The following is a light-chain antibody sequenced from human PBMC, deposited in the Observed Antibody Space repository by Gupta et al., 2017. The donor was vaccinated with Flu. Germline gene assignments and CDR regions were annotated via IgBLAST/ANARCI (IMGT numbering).Light chain of an antibody. V-gene: IGLV1-40*01. J-gene: IGLJ3*02. CDR1: SSNIGTGYD. CDR2: HNN. Sequence: QSVLTQPPSVSGAPGQRVTISCTGSSSNIGTGYDVHWYQQLPGTAPKLLIYHNNNRPSGVPDRFSGSRSGTAAYLAITGLQAEDEADYYCQSYDTSLSGSVFGGGTKLTVL. CDR3: QSYDTSLSGSV.